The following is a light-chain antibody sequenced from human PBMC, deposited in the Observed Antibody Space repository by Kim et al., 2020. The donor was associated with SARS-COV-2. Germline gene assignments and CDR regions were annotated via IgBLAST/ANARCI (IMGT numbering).Light chain of an antibody. CDR3: AAWDDSLNAWL. CDR1: RSNIGINT. CDR2: DYD. J-gene: IGLJ3*02. V-gene: IGLV1-44*01. Sequence: QSVLTQPPSASGTPGQGVTISCSGSRSNIGINTVHWFQQLPGTAPKRLIYDYDKRPSGVPDRSSGSRSGDSASLAISGLQSEDEADYYCAAWDDSLNAWLFGGGTKLTVL.